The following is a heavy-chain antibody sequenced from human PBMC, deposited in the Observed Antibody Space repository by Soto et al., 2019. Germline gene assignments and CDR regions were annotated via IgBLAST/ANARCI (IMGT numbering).Heavy chain of an antibody. Sequence: PXESLRLSCAASGFTFSNYAMSGVRQAPGKGLEWVSVISDSGGSTYYADSVKGRFTISRDNSKNTLYLEMNSLRAEDTAVYYCAKDWSSGYYYFDYWGQGTLVTVSS. CDR1: GFTFSNYA. J-gene: IGHJ4*02. CDR3: AKDWSSGYYYFDY. D-gene: IGHD3-22*01. CDR2: ISDSGGST. V-gene: IGHV3-23*01.